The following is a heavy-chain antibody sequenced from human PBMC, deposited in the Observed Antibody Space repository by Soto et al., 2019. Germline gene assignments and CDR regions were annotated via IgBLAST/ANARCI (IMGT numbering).Heavy chain of an antibody. J-gene: IGHJ4*02. CDR3: ARDLSGTIDY. CDR2: IWHDGINK. V-gene: IGHV3-33*01. Sequence: QVQLVESGGGVVQPGRSLRLSCAASGFTFSNYDMHWVRQAPGKGLEWVARIWHDGINKYYADSVKGRFTISRDTSEDTLSLQMNSLRAEDTGVYYCARDLSGTIDYWGQGTLVTVSA. D-gene: IGHD1-7*01. CDR1: GFTFSNYD.